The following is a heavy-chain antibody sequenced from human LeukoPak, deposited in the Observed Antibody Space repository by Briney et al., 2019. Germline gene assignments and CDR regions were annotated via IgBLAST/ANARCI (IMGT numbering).Heavy chain of an antibody. CDR1: RFTFSNYG. Sequence: GGSLRLSCAASRFTFSNYGMNWVRQAPGKRLEWVSSISSSSTYIYYADSVKGRFTISRDNAKNSLYLQMNSLRAEDTAVYYCARGLSYDSSGYLSYYYYGMDVWGQGTTVTVSS. J-gene: IGHJ6*02. CDR2: ISSSSTYI. D-gene: IGHD3-22*01. V-gene: IGHV3-21*01. CDR3: ARGLSYDSSGYLSYYYYGMDV.